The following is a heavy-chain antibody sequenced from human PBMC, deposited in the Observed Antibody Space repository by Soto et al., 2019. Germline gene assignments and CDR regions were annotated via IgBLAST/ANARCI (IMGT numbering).Heavy chain of an antibody. D-gene: IGHD4-17*01. CDR3: ANNCESKLNEDDDFCNRFDP. CDR2: IYYSGST. J-gene: IGHJ5*02. CDR1: GGYISSYY. V-gene: IGHV4-59*12. Sequence: SETLSLTCTVSGGYISSYYLSWIRQPPGKGLEWIGYIYYSGSTNYNPSLKSRVTISVDTSKNQFSLKLSSVTAADTAVYYCANNCESKLNEDDDFCNRFDPWGQGTQVTVSS.